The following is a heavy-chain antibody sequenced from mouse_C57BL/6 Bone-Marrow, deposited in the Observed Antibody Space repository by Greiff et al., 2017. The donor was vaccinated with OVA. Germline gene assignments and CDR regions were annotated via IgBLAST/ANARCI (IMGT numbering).Heavy chain of an antibody. CDR2: IDPENGDT. Sequence: EVQLQQSGAELVRPGASVKLSCTASGFNIKDDYMHWVKQRPEQGLEWIGWIDPENGDTEYASKFQGKATITADTSSNTAYLQLSGLTSEDTAVYYCTTSGYYYGSSPFDYWGQGTTLTVSS. CDR1: GFNIKDDY. CDR3: TTSGYYYGSSPFDY. D-gene: IGHD1-1*01. V-gene: IGHV14-4*01. J-gene: IGHJ2*01.